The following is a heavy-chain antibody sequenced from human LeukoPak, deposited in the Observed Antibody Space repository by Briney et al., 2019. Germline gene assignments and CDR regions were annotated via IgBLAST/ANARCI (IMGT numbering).Heavy chain of an antibody. CDR1: GYTFTSYD. D-gene: IGHD6-13*01. J-gene: IGHJ5*02. Sequence: ASVKVSCKASGYTFTSYDINWVRQATGQGLEWMGWMNPNSGNTGYAQKFQGRVTMTRNTSINTAYMELSSLRSEDTAVYYCARGFGIAAAGNGGWFDPWGQGTLVTVSS. V-gene: IGHV1-8*01. CDR2: MNPNSGNT. CDR3: ARGFGIAAAGNGGWFDP.